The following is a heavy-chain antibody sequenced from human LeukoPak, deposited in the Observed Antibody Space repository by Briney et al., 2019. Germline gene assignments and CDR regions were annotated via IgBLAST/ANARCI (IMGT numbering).Heavy chain of an antibody. CDR1: GFTFSSYA. CDR2: ISGSGGST. J-gene: IGHJ4*02. V-gene: IGHV3-23*01. D-gene: IGHD3-10*01. CDR3: AKAPPMVRGVFDY. Sequence: GGSLRLSCAASGFTFSSYAMSWVRQAPGKVLEWVSAISGSGGSTYYADSVKGRFTISRDNSKNTMYLQMNSRRAEDTAVYYCAKAPPMVRGVFDYWGQGTLVTVSS.